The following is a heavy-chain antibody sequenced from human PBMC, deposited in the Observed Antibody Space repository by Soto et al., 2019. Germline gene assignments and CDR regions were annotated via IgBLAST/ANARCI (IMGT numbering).Heavy chain of an antibody. D-gene: IGHD3-10*01. CDR3: ARDARHGSGSDYRDYFTAGP. CDR2: IIPIFGTA. V-gene: IGHV1-69*01. CDR1: GGTFSSYA. J-gene: IGHJ5*02. Sequence: SVKVSCKASGGTFSSYAISWVRQAPGQGLEWMGGIIPIFGTANYAQKFQGRVTITADESTSTAYMELSSLRSEDTAVYYCARDARHGSGSDYRDYFTAGPCGQGTLVTLSS.